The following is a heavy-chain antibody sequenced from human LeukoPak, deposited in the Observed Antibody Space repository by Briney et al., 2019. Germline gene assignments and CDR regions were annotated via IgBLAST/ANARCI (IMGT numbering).Heavy chain of an antibody. V-gene: IGHV1-69*13. CDR1: GGTFSSYA. J-gene: IGHJ6*03. Sequence: ASVKVSCKASGGTFSSYAISWVRQAPGQGLEWMGGIIPIFGAANYAQKFQGRVTITADESTSTAYMELSSLRSEDTAVYYCARVFLEWLLYGPHYYYYYYMDVWGKGTTVAVSS. D-gene: IGHD3-3*01. CDR2: IIPIFGAA. CDR3: ARVFLEWLLYGPHYYYYYYMDV.